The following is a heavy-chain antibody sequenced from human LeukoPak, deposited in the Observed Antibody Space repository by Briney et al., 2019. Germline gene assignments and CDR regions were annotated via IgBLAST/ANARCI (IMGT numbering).Heavy chain of an antibody. CDR3: ARGGGLDV. V-gene: IGHV3-30-3*01. CDR2: VSYVENNK. D-gene: IGHD3-16*01. CDR1: GFTFSRYP. J-gene: IGHJ6*02. Sequence: GGSLRLSCAASGFTFSRYPMHWVRQAPGKGLEWVAVVSYVENNKNYADSVKGRFTISRDNSKNTLYLQMNSLRAEDTAVYYCARGGGLDVWGQGTTVTVSS.